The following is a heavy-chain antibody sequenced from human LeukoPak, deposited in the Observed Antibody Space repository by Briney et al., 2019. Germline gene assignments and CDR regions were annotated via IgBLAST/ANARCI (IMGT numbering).Heavy chain of an antibody. D-gene: IGHD3-22*01. V-gene: IGHV1-46*01. J-gene: IGHJ4*02. CDR1: GYTFTSYY. CDR2: INPSGGST. CDR3: ARDFSSYLGTMIVVPGY. Sequence: ASVKVSCKASGYTFTSYYMHWVRQAPGQGLEWMGIINPSGGSTSYAQKFQGRVTMTRDTSTSTVYMELSSLRSEDTAVYYCARDFSSYLGTMIVVPGYWGQGTLVTVSS.